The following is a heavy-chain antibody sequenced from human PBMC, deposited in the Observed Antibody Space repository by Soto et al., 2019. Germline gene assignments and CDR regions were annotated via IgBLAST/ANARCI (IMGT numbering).Heavy chain of an antibody. D-gene: IGHD2-15*01. J-gene: IGHJ4*01. CDR1: GFTFSSYS. V-gene: IGHV3-48*02. Sequence: EVQLVESGGGLVQPGGSLRLSCAASGFTFSSYSMNWVRQAPGKGLEWVSYISTSSSTIYYADSVKGRFTISRDNAKNSLYLQTNSLRDEDTAVYYCARGPLYCSGGSSCSHFGYWGHRTLVTVCS. CDR3: ARGPLYCSGGSSCSHFGY. CDR2: ISTSSSTI.